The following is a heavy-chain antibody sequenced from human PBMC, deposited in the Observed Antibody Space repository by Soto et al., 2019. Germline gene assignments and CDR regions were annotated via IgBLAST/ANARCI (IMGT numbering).Heavy chain of an antibody. CDR1: GYTFTSYA. CDR3: ARGPGGPDGPGDH. D-gene: IGHD2-15*01. V-gene: IGHV1-3*01. Sequence: QVQLVQSGAEVKKPGASVKVSCKASGYTFTSYAMHWVRQAPGQRLEWMGWINAGNGNTKYSQKFQGRVTITRDTSASTAYMGLSSLRSEDTAVYYCARGPGGPDGPGDHWGQGTLVTVSS. J-gene: IGHJ4*02. CDR2: INAGNGNT.